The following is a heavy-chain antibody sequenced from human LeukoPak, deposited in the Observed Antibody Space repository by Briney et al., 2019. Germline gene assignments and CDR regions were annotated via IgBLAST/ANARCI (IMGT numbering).Heavy chain of an antibody. CDR1: GYTFTSYY. J-gene: IGHJ4*02. V-gene: IGHV1-46*01. D-gene: IGHD5-18*01. CDR2: INPSGGST. CDR3: ARAQGHSYGYGDY. Sequence: GESLKISCKGFGYTFTSYYMHWVRQAPGQGLEWMGIINPSGGSTSYAQKFQGRVTMTRDTSTSTVYMELSSLRSEDTAVYYCARAQGHSYGYGDYWGQGTLVTVSS.